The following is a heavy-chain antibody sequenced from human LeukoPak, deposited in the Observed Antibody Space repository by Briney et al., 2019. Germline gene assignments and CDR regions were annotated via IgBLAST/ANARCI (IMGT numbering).Heavy chain of an antibody. Sequence: SETLSLTCIVSGGSFSTSSYYWGWIRQPPGKGLEWIGSIYYSGSTYYNPSLKSRVTMSVDTSRNQFSLKLNSVTAADTAVYYCARDFNGGNHFDYWGQGTLVTVSS. J-gene: IGHJ4*02. CDR1: GGSFSTSSYY. V-gene: IGHV4-39*07. CDR3: ARDFNGGNHFDY. D-gene: IGHD4-23*01. CDR2: IYYSGST.